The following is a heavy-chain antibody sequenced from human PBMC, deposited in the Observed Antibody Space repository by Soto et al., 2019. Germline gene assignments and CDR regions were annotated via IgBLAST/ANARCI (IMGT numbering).Heavy chain of an antibody. CDR2: IKEDGSEK. V-gene: IGHV3-7*01. CDR1: AFSFSSHW. J-gene: IGHJ4*02. CDR3: AGMGWGYDYVWGRYFDY. Sequence: EVHLVESGGGLVQPGGSLRLSCAASAFSFSSHWMSWVRQAPGKGLEWVANIKEDGSEKYYVDSVKGRFTNSRDNAKNSVDPQMTSVRFEDVAVYYCAGMGWGYDYVWGRYFDYWGQGPLVTVSP. D-gene: IGHD3-16*01.